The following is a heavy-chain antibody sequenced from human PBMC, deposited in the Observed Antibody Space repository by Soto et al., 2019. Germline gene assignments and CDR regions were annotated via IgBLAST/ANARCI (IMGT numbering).Heavy chain of an antibody. V-gene: IGHV1-18*04. J-gene: IGHJ6*02. Sequence: ASVKVSCKASGYTFTSYGISWVRQAPGQGREWMGWISAYSGNTNYAQKLQGRVTMTTDTSTSTAYMELRSLRSDDTAVYYCARGRDSYRYYYYYGMDVWGQGXTVTVSS. CDR2: ISAYSGNT. CDR1: GYTFTSYG. CDR3: ARGRDSYRYYYYYGMDV.